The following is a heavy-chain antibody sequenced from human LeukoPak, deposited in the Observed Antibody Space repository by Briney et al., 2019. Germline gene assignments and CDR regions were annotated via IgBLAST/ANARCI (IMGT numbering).Heavy chain of an antibody. Sequence: SETLSLTRTVSGGSISSYYWSWIRQPPGKGLEWIGCIYYSGYTNYKSSLKSRVTISVDTSKNQFSLKLSSVTAADTAVYYCARDSGGSGYLWFDPWGQGTLVTVSS. CDR1: GGSISSYY. D-gene: IGHD3-3*01. J-gene: IGHJ5*02. CDR2: IYYSGYT. V-gene: IGHV4-59*01. CDR3: ARDSGGSGYLWFDP.